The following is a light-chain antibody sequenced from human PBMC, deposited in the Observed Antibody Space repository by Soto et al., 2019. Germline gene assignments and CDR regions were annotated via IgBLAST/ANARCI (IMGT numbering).Light chain of an antibody. CDR2: DAS. V-gene: IGKV3-15*01. CDR1: HDVSSR. Sequence: EIVMTQSPVTLSVSPGERANLSCRASHDVSSRLAWYQQKPGQAPRLLIYDASTRATGLPARFSGSGSGTEFTLSTSSLLSEYFAVDYCQHYTNWPLTFGGGT. CDR3: QHYTNWPLT. J-gene: IGKJ4*01.